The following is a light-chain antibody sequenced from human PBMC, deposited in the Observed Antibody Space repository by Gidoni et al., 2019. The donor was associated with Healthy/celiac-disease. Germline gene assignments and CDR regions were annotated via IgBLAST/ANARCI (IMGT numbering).Light chain of an antibody. J-gene: IGKJ4*01. CDR3: QQYGSSPRVT. CDR1: QSVSSSY. Sequence: IVLTPSPGTLSLSPGERATLSCRASQSVSSSYLAWYRQKPGQAPRLRIYGASRRATGIPDRFSGSGSGTDFTFTISRLEPEDFAVYYCQQYGSSPRVTFXGXTKVEIK. CDR2: GAS. V-gene: IGKV3-20*01.